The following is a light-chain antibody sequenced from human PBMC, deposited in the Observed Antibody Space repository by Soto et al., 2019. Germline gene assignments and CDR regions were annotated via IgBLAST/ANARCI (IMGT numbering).Light chain of an antibody. V-gene: IGKV3-20*01. CDR3: QHFYTYPHT. J-gene: IGKJ2*01. Sequence: EIVLTQSPGTLSLSPGERATLSCRASESVASNYLAWYQHKPGQAPRLLFFGASNRATGIPDRFSGSGSGTDFTLTISRLEPEDFATYYCQHFYTYPHTFGQGTKVEV. CDR1: ESVASNY. CDR2: GAS.